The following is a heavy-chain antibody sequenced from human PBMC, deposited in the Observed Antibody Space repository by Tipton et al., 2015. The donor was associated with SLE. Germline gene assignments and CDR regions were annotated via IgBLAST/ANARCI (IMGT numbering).Heavy chain of an antibody. CDR1: GGSITNHY. D-gene: IGHD4-17*01. Sequence: TLSLTCTVSGGSITNHYWNWIRQPPGKGLEWIASIDQRVNTYYNPSLKSRVSISVDTSKNQFSLKLSSVTAADTAVYYCARGATVTTWVDFDYWGQGTLVTVSS. J-gene: IGHJ4*02. CDR3: ARGATVTTWVDFDY. CDR2: IDQRVNT. V-gene: IGHV4-59*08.